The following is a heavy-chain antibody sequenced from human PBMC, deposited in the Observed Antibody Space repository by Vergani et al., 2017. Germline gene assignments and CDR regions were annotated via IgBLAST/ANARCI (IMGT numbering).Heavy chain of an antibody. CDR3: ATVYSQGTACCWFDP. J-gene: IGHJ5*02. V-gene: IGHV1-24*01. CDR2: FDPEDGET. D-gene: IGHD5-18*01. Sequence: QVQLVQSGAEVKKPGASVKVSCKVSGYTLTELSMHWVRQAPGKGLEWRGGFDPEDGETIYAQKFQGRVTMSEDTSTDTAYMELSSLRSEDTAVYYCATVYSQGTACCWFDPWGQGTLVTVSS. CDR1: GYTLTELS.